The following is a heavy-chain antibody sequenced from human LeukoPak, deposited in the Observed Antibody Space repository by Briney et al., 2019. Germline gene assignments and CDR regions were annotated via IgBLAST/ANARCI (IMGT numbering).Heavy chain of an antibody. CDR3: ARALVARSFYYYYGMDV. J-gene: IGHJ6*02. CDR2: IYYSGST. Sequence: SETLSLTCTVSGGSISSGDYYWSWIRQPPGKGLEWIGYIYYSGSTYYNPSLKSRVTISVDTSKNQFSLKLSSVTAADTAVYYCARALVARSFYYYYGMDVWGQGTTVTVSS. V-gene: IGHV4-30-4*01. D-gene: IGHD6-6*01. CDR1: GGSISSGDYY.